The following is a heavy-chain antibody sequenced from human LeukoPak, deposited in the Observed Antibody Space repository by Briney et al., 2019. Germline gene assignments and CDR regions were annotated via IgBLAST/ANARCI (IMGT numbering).Heavy chain of an antibody. CDR2: ISWDRGSK. J-gene: IGHJ3*02. CDR1: GFTFDDYA. CDR3: AKDMMRKEALQLRGDAFDI. D-gene: IGHD2-2*01. Sequence: PGGSLRLSCAASGFTFDDYAMHWVRQAPGKGLEWVSGISWDRGSKGYADSVKGRFTISRDDAKNSLYLQMNSLRAEDTALYYRAKDMMRKEALQLRGDAFDIWGQGTMVTVSS. V-gene: IGHV3-9*01.